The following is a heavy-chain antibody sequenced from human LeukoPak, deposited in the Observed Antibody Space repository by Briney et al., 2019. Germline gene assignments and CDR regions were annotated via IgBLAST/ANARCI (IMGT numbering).Heavy chain of an antibody. CDR2: IYTSGST. J-gene: IGHJ4*02. V-gene: IGHV4-4*07. Sequence: SETLSLTCTVSGGSISSYYWSWTRQPAGKGLEWIGRIYTSGSTNYNPSLKSRVSMSVDTSKNQFSLKLSSVTAADTAVYYCARGPYSGSYVDYWGQGTLVTVSS. CDR3: ARGPYSGSYVDY. D-gene: IGHD1-26*01. CDR1: GGSISSYY.